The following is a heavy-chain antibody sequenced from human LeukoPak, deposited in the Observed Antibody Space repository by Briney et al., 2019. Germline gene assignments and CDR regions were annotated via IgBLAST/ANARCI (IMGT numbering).Heavy chain of an antibody. CDR2: INHSGST. CDR1: SGSFSGYY. V-gene: IGHV4-34*01. J-gene: IGHJ6*03. Sequence: SETLSLTCAVYSGSFSGYYWSWIRQPPGKGLEWIGEINHSGSTNYNPSLKSRVTISVDTSKNQFSLKLSSVTAADTAVYYCARVTLGHYYYYYMDVWGKGTTVTISS. D-gene: IGHD3-16*01. CDR3: ARVTLGHYYYYYMDV.